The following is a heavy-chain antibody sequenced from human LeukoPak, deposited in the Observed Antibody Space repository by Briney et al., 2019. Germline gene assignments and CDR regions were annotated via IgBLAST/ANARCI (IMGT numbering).Heavy chain of an antibody. D-gene: IGHD5-18*01. J-gene: IGHJ4*02. CDR1: GGTFSSYA. V-gene: IGHV1-69*06. CDR3: AVGDTAMVNFDY. CDR2: VIPIFGTA. Sequence: GASVKVSCKASGGTFSSYAVSWVRQAPGQGLEWMGGVIPIFGTANYAQKFQGRVTITADKSTSTAYMELSSLRSEDTAVYYCAVGDTAMVNFDYWGQGTLVTVSS.